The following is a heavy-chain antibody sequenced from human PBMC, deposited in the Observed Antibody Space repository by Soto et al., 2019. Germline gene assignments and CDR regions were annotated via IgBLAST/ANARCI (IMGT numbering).Heavy chain of an antibody. CDR3: AREGPTYSSSWYAPYYYYYGMDV. D-gene: IGHD6-13*01. Sequence: GGSLRLSCAASGFTVSSNYMSWVRQAPGKGLEWVSVIYSGGSTYYADSVKGRFTISRDNSKNTLYLQMNSLRAEDTAVYYCAREGPTYSSSWYAPYYYYYGMDVWGQGTTVTVSS. J-gene: IGHJ6*02. V-gene: IGHV3-53*01. CDR1: GFTVSSNY. CDR2: IYSGGST.